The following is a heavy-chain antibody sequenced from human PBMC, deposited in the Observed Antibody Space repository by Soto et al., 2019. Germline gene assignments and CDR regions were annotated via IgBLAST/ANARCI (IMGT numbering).Heavy chain of an antibody. V-gene: IGHV4-34*01. CDR3: ARGTGGFPTAYYYYGMDV. CDR2: INHSGST. CDR1: GGSFSGYY. D-gene: IGHD3-16*01. Sequence: PSETLSLTCADYGGSFSGYYWSWTRQPPGKGLEWIGEINHSGSTNYNPSLKSRVTISVDTSKNQFSLKLSSVTAADTAVYYCARGTGGFPTAYYYYGMDVWGQGTTVTVSS. J-gene: IGHJ6*02.